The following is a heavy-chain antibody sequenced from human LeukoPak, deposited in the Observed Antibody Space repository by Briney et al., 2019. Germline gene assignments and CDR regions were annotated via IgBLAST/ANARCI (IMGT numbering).Heavy chain of an antibody. V-gene: IGHV3-48*02. Sequence: PGGSPRLSCAASGFTFSSYTMHWVRQAPGKGLEWISSISGGSSTIYYADSVKGRFTISRDNARNSLYLQMNSLRDEDTAVYYCARRDYGSGSFFGIDYWGQGTLVTVSS. D-gene: IGHD3-10*01. CDR3: ARRDYGSGSFFGIDY. CDR2: ISGGSSTI. CDR1: GFTFSSYT. J-gene: IGHJ4*02.